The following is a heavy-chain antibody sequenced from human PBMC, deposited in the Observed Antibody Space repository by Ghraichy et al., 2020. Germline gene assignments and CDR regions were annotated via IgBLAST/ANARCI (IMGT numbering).Heavy chain of an antibody. Sequence: GESLNISCAASGFTFSDSWMSWVRQAPGKGLEWVANIKQDESEKYYVDSVKGRFTISRDNAKNSLYLQMNSLRAEDTAVYYCARCSSGYSGYNGVYYYYGMDVWGQGTTVTVSS. CDR3: ARCSSGYSGYNGVYYYYGMDV. J-gene: IGHJ6*02. D-gene: IGHD5-12*01. CDR1: GFTFSDSW. V-gene: IGHV3-7*03. CDR2: IKQDESEK.